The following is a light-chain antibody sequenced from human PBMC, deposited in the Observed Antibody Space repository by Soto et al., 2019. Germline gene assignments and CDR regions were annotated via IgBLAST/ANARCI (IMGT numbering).Light chain of an antibody. Sequence: QSVLTQPPSVSGAPGQRVTISCSGSSSNIGAGHDVHWYQQLPGTAPKLLIYGNINRPSGVPDRFSGSKSGTSASLAITGLQAEDEADYYCQSYDSSLGGSVFGGGTKLTVL. CDR3: QSYDSSLGGSV. V-gene: IGLV1-40*01. CDR1: SSNIGAGHD. CDR2: GNI. J-gene: IGLJ3*02.